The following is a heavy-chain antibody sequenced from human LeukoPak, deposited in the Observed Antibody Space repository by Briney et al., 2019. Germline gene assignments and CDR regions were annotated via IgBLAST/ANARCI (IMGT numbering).Heavy chain of an antibody. CDR3: AREAIVGATSFDY. Sequence: ASVKVSCKASGYTFTSYGILWVRQAPGQGLEWMGWISAYNGNTNYAQKLQGRVTMTTDTSTSIAHMELRSLRSDDTAVYYCAREAIVGATSFDYWGQGTLVTVSS. CDR2: ISAYNGNT. CDR1: GYTFTSYG. V-gene: IGHV1-18*01. D-gene: IGHD1-26*01. J-gene: IGHJ4*02.